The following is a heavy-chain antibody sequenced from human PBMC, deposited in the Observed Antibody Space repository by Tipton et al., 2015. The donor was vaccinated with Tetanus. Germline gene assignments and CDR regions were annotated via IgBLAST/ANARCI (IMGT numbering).Heavy chain of an antibody. D-gene: IGHD3-3*01. J-gene: IGHJ4*02. Sequence: TLSLTCTVSGGSISTYHWNWIRQSPGKGLEWIGDIDYFGSTKYNPSLKSRVAMSVDTSKNQLSLRLNSVTSADTAVYYCARTSGYMYSDCWGQGTLVTVSS. CDR3: ARTSGYMYSDC. CDR2: IDYFGST. CDR1: GGSISTYH. V-gene: IGHV4-59*01.